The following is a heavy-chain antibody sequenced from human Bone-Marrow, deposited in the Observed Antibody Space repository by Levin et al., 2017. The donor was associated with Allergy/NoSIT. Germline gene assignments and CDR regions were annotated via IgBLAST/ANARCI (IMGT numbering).Heavy chain of an antibody. D-gene: IGHD1-1*01. CDR1: GYSFNDYY. J-gene: IGHJ3*02. Sequence: ASVKVSCKASGYSFNDYYIDWVRQAPGQGLEWMGRINPNTGGTNYAQKFQGRVTMTRDTSITTVYMELSRLRSDDTAVYFCARVGGNRPHDALDIWGQGTMVTVS. V-gene: IGHV1-2*06. CDR2: INPNTGGT. CDR3: ARVGGNRPHDALDI.